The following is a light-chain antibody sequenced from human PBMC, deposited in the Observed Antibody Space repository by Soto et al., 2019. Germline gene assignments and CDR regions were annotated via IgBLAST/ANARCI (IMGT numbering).Light chain of an antibody. CDR2: DVS. Sequence: QSVLTHPASVSGSPGQSITISCTGTSSDVGGYNYVSWYQQHPGKAPKLMIYDVSNPPSGVSNRFSGSKSGNTASLTISGLQAEDEDDYYCSSYTSSSSYVFGTGTKLTVL. CDR1: SSDVGGYNY. J-gene: IGLJ1*01. V-gene: IGLV2-14*01. CDR3: SSYTSSSSYV.